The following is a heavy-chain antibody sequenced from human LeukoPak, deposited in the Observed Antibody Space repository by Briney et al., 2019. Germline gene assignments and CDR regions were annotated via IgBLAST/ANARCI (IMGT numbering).Heavy chain of an antibody. Sequence: SETLSLTCTVSGYSISSGYYWGWIRQPPGKGLEWIGSIYHSGSTYYNPSLKSRVTISVDTSKNQFSLKLSSVTAADTAVYYCASADMYGSGSIDYWGQGTLVTVSS. V-gene: IGHV4-38-2*02. CDR1: GYSISSGYY. D-gene: IGHD3-10*01. CDR3: ASADMYGSGSIDY. CDR2: IYHSGST. J-gene: IGHJ4*02.